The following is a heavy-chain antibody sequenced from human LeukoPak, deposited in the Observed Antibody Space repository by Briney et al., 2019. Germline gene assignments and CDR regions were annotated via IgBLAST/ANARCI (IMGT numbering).Heavy chain of an antibody. D-gene: IGHD4-17*01. CDR3: AREHYGDWRFDY. Sequence: GASVKVSCKASGYTFTGYYMHWVRQAPGQGLEWMGWINPNSGGTNYAQEFQGRVTMTRDTSISTAYMELSRLRSDDTAVYYCAREHYGDWRFDYWGQGTLVTVSS. V-gene: IGHV1-2*02. J-gene: IGHJ4*02. CDR1: GYTFTGYY. CDR2: INPNSGGT.